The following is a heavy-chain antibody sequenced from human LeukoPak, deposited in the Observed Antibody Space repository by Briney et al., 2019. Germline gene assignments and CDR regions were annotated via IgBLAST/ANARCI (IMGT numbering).Heavy chain of an antibody. CDR1: GLTFSSYW. Sequence: GGSLRLSCAASGLTFSSYWMSWVRQAPEKGLEWVANIKQDGSEKYYVDSVKGRFTISRDNAKNSLYLQMNSLRAEDTAVYYCARVVGYYSNYYFDYWGQGTLVTVSS. CDR3: ARVVGYYSNYYFDY. V-gene: IGHV3-7*01. CDR2: IKQDGSEK. J-gene: IGHJ4*02. D-gene: IGHD4-11*01.